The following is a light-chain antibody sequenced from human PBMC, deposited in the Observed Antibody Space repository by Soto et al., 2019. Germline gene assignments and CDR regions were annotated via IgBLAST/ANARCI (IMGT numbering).Light chain of an antibody. Sequence: EIVLTQSPATLSLSPGERATLSCRASQSVSSYLAWYQQKPGQAPRLLIYDASNRATGIPARFSGSGSGTDFTLTISSLEPEEFAVYYCQQRSNWPPYTFGQWTKLEIK. CDR3: QQRSNWPPYT. V-gene: IGKV3-11*01. J-gene: IGKJ2*01. CDR1: QSVSSY. CDR2: DAS.